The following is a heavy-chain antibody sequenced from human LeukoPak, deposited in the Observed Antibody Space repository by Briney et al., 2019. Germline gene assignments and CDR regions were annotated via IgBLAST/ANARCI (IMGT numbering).Heavy chain of an antibody. D-gene: IGHD3-10*01. Sequence: EASVKVSCKASGYTFSSYGITWVRQAPGHGLEWMGWISGSNGDTNYAQNLKDRVTMTTDTSTNTAYMELSSLTSDDTAVYFCAREGHMFWFGKLYAYMDVWGRGTTVTISS. CDR2: ISGSNGDT. CDR1: GYTFSSYG. CDR3: AREGHMFWFGKLYAYMDV. J-gene: IGHJ6*03. V-gene: IGHV1-18*01.